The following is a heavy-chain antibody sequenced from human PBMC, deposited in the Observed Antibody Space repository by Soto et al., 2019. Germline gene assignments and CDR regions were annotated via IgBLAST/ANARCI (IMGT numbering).Heavy chain of an antibody. V-gene: IGHV3-9*01. CDR1: GFIFDDYA. J-gene: IGHJ4*02. Sequence: EVQLLESGGGVVQPGGSLRLSCIASGFIFDDYAIHWVRQVPGKGLEWVSGIDWNRATTGYADSVKGRFTLSRDNARNSVLLQMNSLRPADKALYYCVKDVGSRHYDFTNFDSWGQGTLVTVSS. D-gene: IGHD3-3*01. CDR3: VKDVGSRHYDFTNFDS. CDR2: IDWNRATT.